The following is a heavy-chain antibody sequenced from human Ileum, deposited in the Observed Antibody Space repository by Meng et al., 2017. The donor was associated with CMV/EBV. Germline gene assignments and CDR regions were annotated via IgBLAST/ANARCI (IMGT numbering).Heavy chain of an antibody. CDR3: ARDASYSNAWWLDP. V-gene: IGHV1-46*01. D-gene: IGHD6-13*01. CDR2: TSRSGGRT. Sequence: PCVLPAPCQRLAWVRLTSRSGGRTRCAQLFQGRLTMARHTSTSAAYMVLSGLRSDDTAVYYCARDASYSNAWWLDPWGQGTLVTVSS. J-gene: IGHJ5*02.